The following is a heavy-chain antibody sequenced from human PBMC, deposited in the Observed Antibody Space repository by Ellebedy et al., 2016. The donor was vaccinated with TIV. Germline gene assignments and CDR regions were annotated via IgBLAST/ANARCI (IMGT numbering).Heavy chain of an antibody. CDR2: ISSSSSTI. CDR3: AAAAGAGDDAFDI. D-gene: IGHD6-13*01. Sequence: GGSLGLSXAASGFTFSRYSMNWVRQAPGKGLEWVSYISSSSSTIYYADSVKGRFTISRDKAKNSLYLQMNSLRAEDTAVYYCAAAAGAGDDAFDIWGQGTMVTVSS. CDR1: GFTFSRYS. V-gene: IGHV3-48*01. J-gene: IGHJ3*02.